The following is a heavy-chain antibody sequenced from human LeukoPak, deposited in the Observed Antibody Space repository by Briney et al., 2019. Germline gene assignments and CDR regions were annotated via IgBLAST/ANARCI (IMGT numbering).Heavy chain of an antibody. CDR3: ASEVYFFDNRGSGAFDV. V-gene: IGHV3-23*01. Sequence: GGSLRLSCAASGFTFSNFAMSWVRQAPGKGLEWVSLISDSGGSTKYADSVKGRFIISRDNSRDTLYLQMSSLRAEDTALYFCASEVYFFDNRGSGAFDVWGPGTMVTVSS. CDR1: GFTFSNFA. D-gene: IGHD3-22*01. J-gene: IGHJ3*01. CDR2: ISDSGGST.